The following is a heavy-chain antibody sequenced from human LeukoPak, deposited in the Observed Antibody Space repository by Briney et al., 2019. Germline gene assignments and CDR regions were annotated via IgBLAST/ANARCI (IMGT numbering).Heavy chain of an antibody. CDR2: IKQDGSEK. V-gene: IGHV3-7*01. Sequence: GGSLRLSCAASGFIFSSRSMTWVRQAPGKGLEWVADIKQDGSEKYYVDSVKGRFTISRDNGKNSLYLQMNSLRVDDTAVYYCARNDYTKYIDYWGQGTLVTVSS. J-gene: IGHJ4*02. CDR1: GFIFSSRS. D-gene: IGHD4-11*01. CDR3: ARNDYTKYIDY.